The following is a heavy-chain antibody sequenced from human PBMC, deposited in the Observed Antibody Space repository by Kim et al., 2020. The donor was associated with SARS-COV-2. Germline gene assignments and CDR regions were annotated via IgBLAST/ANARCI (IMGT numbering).Heavy chain of an antibody. V-gene: IGHV4-59*01. D-gene: IGHD1-26*01. CDR2: IYYSGST. CDR3: ARGQYSGSYLYYFDY. CDR1: GGSISSYY. Sequence: SETLSLTCTVSGGSISSYYWSWIRQPPGKGLEWIGYIYYSGSTNYNPSLKSRVTISVDTSKNQFSLKLSSVTAADTAMYYCARGQYSGSYLYYFDYWGQGTLVTVSS. J-gene: IGHJ4*02.